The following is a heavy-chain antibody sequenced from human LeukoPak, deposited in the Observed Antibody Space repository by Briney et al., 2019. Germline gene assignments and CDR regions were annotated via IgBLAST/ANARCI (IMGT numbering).Heavy chain of an antibody. CDR3: ARDSPLITGTTSRLFDY. CDR1: GYTFTSYG. Sequence: ASVKASCKASGYTFTSYGISWVRQAPGQGLEWMGWISAYNGNTNYAQKLQGRVTMTTDTSTSTAYMELRSLRSDDTAVYYCARDSPLITGTTSRLFDYWGQGTLVTVSS. J-gene: IGHJ4*02. V-gene: IGHV1-18*01. D-gene: IGHD1-7*01. CDR2: ISAYNGNT.